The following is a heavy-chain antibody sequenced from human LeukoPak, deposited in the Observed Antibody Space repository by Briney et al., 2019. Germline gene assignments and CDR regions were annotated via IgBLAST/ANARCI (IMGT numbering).Heavy chain of an antibody. J-gene: IGHJ4*02. CDR1: GGSISNYY. V-gene: IGHV4-59*01. Sequence: PSETLSLTCTVSGGSISNYYGRWIRQPPGKGLEWIGYIYYRGNTNYKPSLKSRVPISVDASKNQFSLRLSSVTAADTAVYYCARPTGSGWYYFGYWGQGTLVTVSS. CDR2: IYYRGNT. D-gene: IGHD6-19*01. CDR3: ARPTGSGWYYFGY.